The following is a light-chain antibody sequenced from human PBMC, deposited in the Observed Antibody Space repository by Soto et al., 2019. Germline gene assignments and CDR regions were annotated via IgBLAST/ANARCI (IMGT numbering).Light chain of an antibody. CDR2: GAS. CDR1: QSISSN. Sequence: EIVMTQSPATLSVSPGERATLSCRASQSISSNLAWYQQKPGQAPRLLIYGASTRATGIPATFSGSGSGTEFTLTISSLQSEDFAVDYCQQYNNWPFTFGRGTKVDIK. V-gene: IGKV3-15*01. CDR3: QQYNNWPFT. J-gene: IGKJ3*01.